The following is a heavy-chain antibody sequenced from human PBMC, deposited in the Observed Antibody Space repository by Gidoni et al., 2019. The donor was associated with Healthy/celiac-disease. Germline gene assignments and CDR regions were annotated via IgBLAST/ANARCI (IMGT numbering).Heavy chain of an antibody. D-gene: IGHD3-3*01. Sequence: QVQLVESGGGVVQPGRSLRLSCAASGFTFSSYGMHWVRQAPGKGLEWVAVIWYDGSNKYYADSVKGRFTISRDNSKNTLYLQMNSLRAEDTAVYYCARARITIFGVVIITYGMDVWGQGTTVTVSS. CDR1: GFTFSSYG. CDR3: ARARITIFGVVIITYGMDV. J-gene: IGHJ6*02. CDR2: IWYDGSNK. V-gene: IGHV3-33*01.